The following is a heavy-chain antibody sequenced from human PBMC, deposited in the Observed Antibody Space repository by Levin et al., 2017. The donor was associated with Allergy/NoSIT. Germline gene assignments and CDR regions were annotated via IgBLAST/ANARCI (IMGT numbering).Heavy chain of an antibody. D-gene: IGHD3-3*01. Sequence: SQTLSLTCTVSGGSISSYYWSWIRQPPGKGLEWIGYIYYSGSTNYNPSLKSRVTISVDTSKNQFSLKLSSVTAADTAVYYCARLTTIFGVVTAYGMDVWGQGTTVTVSS. J-gene: IGHJ6*02. CDR1: GGSISSYY. CDR2: IYYSGST. V-gene: IGHV4-59*08. CDR3: ARLTTIFGVVTAYGMDV.